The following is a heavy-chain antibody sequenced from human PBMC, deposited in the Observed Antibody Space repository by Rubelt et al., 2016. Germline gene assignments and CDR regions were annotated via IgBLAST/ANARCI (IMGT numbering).Heavy chain of an antibody. J-gene: IGHJ4*02. CDR2: ISTSSSTI. D-gene: IGHD6-6*01. Sequence: AASGFTFSSYSMNWVRQAPGRGLEWDSYISTSSSTIYYADSVKGRFTISRDNAKNSLYLQMNSLRAEDTAVYYCARGLLSTIAARQGYYWGQGTLVTVSS. CDR3: ARGLLSTIAARQGYY. CDR1: GFTFSSYS. V-gene: IGHV3-48*04.